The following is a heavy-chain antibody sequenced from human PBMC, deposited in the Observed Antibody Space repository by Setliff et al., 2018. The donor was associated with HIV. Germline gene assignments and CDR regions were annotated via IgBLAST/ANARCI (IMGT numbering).Heavy chain of an antibody. CDR1: GFTFSSYE. J-gene: IGHJ3*02. Sequence: QAGGSLRLSCAASGFTFSSYEMNWVRQAPGKGLEWVSYISSSGSTIYYADSVKGRFTISRDNAKNSLYLQMNSLRAEDTAVYYCAREFATGGVVVRNAFDIWGQGTMVTVSS. D-gene: IGHD2-15*01. CDR3: AREFATGGVVVRNAFDI. V-gene: IGHV3-48*03. CDR2: ISSSGSTI.